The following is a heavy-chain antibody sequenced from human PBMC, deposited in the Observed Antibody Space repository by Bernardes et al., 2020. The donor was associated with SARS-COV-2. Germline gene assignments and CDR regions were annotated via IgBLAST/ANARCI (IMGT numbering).Heavy chain of an antibody. CDR1: GYTLTELS. V-gene: IGHV1-24*01. Sequence: ASVKVSCKVSGYTLTELSMHWVRQAPGKGLEWMGGFDPEDGETIYAQKFQGRVTMTEDTSTDTAYMELSSLRSEDTAVYYCARQHLGGVTIFGVVTTDRYFDYWGQGTLVTVSS. J-gene: IGHJ4*02. CDR3: ARQHLGGVTIFGVVTTDRYFDY. D-gene: IGHD3-3*01. CDR2: FDPEDGET.